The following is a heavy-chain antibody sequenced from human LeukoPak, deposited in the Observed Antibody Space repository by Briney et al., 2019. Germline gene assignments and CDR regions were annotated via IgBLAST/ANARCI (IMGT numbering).Heavy chain of an antibody. CDR1: GFTFSSYS. CDR3: ARELNYYGRVGAFDI. CDR2: ISSSSSYI. D-gene: IGHD3-10*01. Sequence: GGSLRLSCAASGFTFSSYSMNWVRQAPGKGLEWVSSISSSSSYIYYADSVKGRFTISRDNAKNSLYLQMNSLRAEDTAVYYCARELNYYGRVGAFDIWGQGTMVTVSS. V-gene: IGHV3-21*04. J-gene: IGHJ3*02.